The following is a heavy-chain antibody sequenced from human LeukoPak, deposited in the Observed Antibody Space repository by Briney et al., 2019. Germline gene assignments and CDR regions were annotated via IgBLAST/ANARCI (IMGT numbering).Heavy chain of an antibody. V-gene: IGHV4-59*08. CDR1: GGSISSYY. Sequence: SGTLSLTCTVSGGSISSYYWSWIRQPPGKGLEWIGYIYYSGSTNYNPSLKSRVTISVDTSKNQFSLKLSSVTAADTAVYYCARPQSGYSSGWHFDYWGQGTLVTVSS. CDR2: IYYSGST. J-gene: IGHJ4*02. CDR3: ARPQSGYSSGWHFDY. D-gene: IGHD6-19*01.